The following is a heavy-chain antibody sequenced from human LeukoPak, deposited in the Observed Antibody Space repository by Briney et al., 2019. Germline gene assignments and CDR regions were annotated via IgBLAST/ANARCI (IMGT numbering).Heavy chain of an antibody. CDR2: IHYSGST. D-gene: IGHD3-22*01. CDR1: GGSISSNY. Sequence: SETLSLTCTVSGGSISSNYWNRIRQPPGKALEWIGYIHYSGSTNYNPSLKSRVTISVDTSKNQLSLKLNSVTAADTAVYYCVKGFYDSSGLSSPFDYWGQGTLVTVSS. V-gene: IGHV4-59*01. CDR3: VKGFYDSSGLSSPFDY. J-gene: IGHJ4*02.